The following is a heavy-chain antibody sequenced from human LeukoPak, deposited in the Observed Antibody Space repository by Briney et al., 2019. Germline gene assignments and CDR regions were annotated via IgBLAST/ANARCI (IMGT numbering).Heavy chain of an antibody. CDR1: GGSISSYY. V-gene: IGHV4-59*01. D-gene: IGHD3-10*01. J-gene: IGHJ6*02. CDR3: ARCLRTYYGSGSRTYYYGMDV. Sequence: PSETLSLTCTVSGGSISSYYWSWIRQPPGKGLEWIGYIYYSGSTNYNPSLKSRVTISVDTSKNQFSLKLSSVTAADTAVYYYARCLRTYYGSGSRTYYYGMDVWGQGTTVTVSS. CDR2: IYYSGST.